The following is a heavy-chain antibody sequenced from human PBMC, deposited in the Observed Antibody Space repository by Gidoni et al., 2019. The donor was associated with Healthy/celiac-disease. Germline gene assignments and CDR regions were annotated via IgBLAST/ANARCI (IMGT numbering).Heavy chain of an antibody. CDR3: AREYSSSWYLYYYYYMDV. CDR2: IYWNDDK. CDR1: GFSLSTSGVG. V-gene: IGHV2-5*01. D-gene: IGHD6-13*01. Sequence: QITLKESGPTLVKPTQTLTLTCTFSGFSLSTSGVGVGWIRQPPGKALEWLALIYWNDDKRYSPSLKSRLTITKDTSKNQVVLTMTNMDPVDTATYYCAREYSSSWYLYYYYYMDVWGKGTTVTVSS. J-gene: IGHJ6*03.